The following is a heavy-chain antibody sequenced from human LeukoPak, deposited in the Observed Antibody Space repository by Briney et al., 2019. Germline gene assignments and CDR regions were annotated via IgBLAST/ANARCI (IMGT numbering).Heavy chain of an antibody. J-gene: IGHJ4*02. D-gene: IGHD1-26*01. V-gene: IGHV3-21*01. Sequence: GGSLRLSCAASGFTFNSYSMNWVRQAPGKGLEWVASISSSSSYIYYADSVKGRFTISRDNAKNSLYLQMNSLRADDTAVYYCARKWELYYFDYWGQGTLVTVSS. CDR1: GFTFNSYS. CDR3: ARKWELYYFDY. CDR2: ISSSSSYI.